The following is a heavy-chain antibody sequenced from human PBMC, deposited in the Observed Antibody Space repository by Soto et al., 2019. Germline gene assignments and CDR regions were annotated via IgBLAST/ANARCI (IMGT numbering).Heavy chain of an antibody. Sequence: QVQLVESGGGVVQPGRSLRLSCAASGFTFSSYGMHWVRQAPVKGLEWVAVIWYDGSNKYYADSVKGRFTISRDNSKNSLYLQMSSLRAEDTAVYYCARDRAYYDFWSGLLWCQGTLVTVSS. V-gene: IGHV3-33*01. CDR3: ARDRAYYDFWSGLL. CDR2: IWYDGSNK. D-gene: IGHD3-3*01. CDR1: GFTFSSYG. J-gene: IGHJ4*02.